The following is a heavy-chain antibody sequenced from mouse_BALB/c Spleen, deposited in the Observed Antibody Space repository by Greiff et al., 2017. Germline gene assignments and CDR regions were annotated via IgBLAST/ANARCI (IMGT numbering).Heavy chain of an antibody. Sequence: EVQRVESGGGLVKPGGSLKLSCAASGFTFSDYYMYWVRQTPEKRLEWVATISDGGSYTYYPDSVKGRFTISRDNAKNNLYLQMSSLKSEDTAMYYCATYDYEGDWFAYWGQGTLVTVSA. CDR3: ATYDYEGDWFAY. V-gene: IGHV5-4*02. J-gene: IGHJ3*01. D-gene: IGHD2-4*01. CDR2: ISDGGSYT. CDR1: GFTFSDYY.